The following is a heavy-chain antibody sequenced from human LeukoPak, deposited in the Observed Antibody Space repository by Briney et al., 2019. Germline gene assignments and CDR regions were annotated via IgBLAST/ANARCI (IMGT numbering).Heavy chain of an antibody. Sequence: GASVKVSCKASGYTFTGYYMHWVRQAPGQGLEWMGWINPNSGGTNYAQKFQGRVTMTEDTSTDTAYMELRSLRSEDTAVYYCATGVAAAQEYDYWGQGTLVTVSS. CDR3: ATGVAAAQEYDY. J-gene: IGHJ4*02. V-gene: IGHV1-2*02. D-gene: IGHD6-13*01. CDR2: INPNSGGT. CDR1: GYTFTGYY.